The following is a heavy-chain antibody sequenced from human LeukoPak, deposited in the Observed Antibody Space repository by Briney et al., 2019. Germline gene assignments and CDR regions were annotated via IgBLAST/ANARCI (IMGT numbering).Heavy chain of an antibody. CDR2: IYYSGST. D-gene: IGHD2-2*01. V-gene: IGHV4-39*01. Sequence: SETLSLTCTVSGDSISSHNWWSWVRQPPGKGLEWIGSIYYSGSTYYNPSLKSRVTISVDTSKNQFSLKLSSVTAADTAVYYCARHECSTSCYPEGTHAFDIWGQGTMVTVSS. CDR3: ARHECSTSCYPEGTHAFDI. CDR1: GDSISSHNW. J-gene: IGHJ3*02.